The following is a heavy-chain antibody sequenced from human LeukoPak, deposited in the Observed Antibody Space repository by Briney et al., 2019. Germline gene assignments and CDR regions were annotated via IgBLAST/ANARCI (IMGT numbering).Heavy chain of an antibody. CDR1: GYTFTSYY. CDR3: ARTYGSGRPVDY. Sequence: ASVKVSCKASGYTFTSYYMHWVRQAPGQGLEWMGIINPSGGSTSYAQKFQGRVTMTRDTSTSAVYMELSSLRSEDTAVYYCARTYGSGRPVDYWGQVTLVTVSS. D-gene: IGHD3-10*01. J-gene: IGHJ4*02. V-gene: IGHV1-46*01. CDR2: INPSGGST.